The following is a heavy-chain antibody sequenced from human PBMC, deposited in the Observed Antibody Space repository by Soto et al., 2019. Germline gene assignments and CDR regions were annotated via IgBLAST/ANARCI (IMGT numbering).Heavy chain of an antibody. V-gene: IGHV3-23*01. D-gene: IGHD3-22*01. J-gene: IGHJ4*02. Sequence: GGSLRLSCAASGFTFSSYAISWVRQAPGKGLEWGSAISGSGGSTYYADTVKGRFTISRDNSKNTLYLQMNSLRAEDTAVYYCAKAYYYDSSGYYPYYFDYWGQGTLVTVSS. CDR1: GFTFSSYA. CDR3: AKAYYYDSSGYYPYYFDY. CDR2: ISGSGGST.